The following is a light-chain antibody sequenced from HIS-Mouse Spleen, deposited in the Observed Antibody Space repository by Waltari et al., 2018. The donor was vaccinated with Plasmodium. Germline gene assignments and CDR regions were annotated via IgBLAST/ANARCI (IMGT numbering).Light chain of an antibody. CDR3: QQYNSYWT. Sequence: DNQMTQAPSTLSASVGDIVTITCRASQSISSWLAWYQQKPGKAPKLLIYKASSLESGVPSRFSGSGSGTEFTLTISSLQPDDFATYYCQQYNSYWTFGQGTKVEIK. CDR1: QSISSW. V-gene: IGKV1-5*03. CDR2: KAS. J-gene: IGKJ1*01.